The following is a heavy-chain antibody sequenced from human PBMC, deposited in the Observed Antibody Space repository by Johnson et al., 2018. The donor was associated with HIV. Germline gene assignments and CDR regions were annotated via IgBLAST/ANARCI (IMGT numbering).Heavy chain of an antibody. Sequence: VQLVESGGGLVQPGGSLRLSCAASGFTFSSYATSWVRQAPGKGLEWVGRIKSQTDGGTTDYAAPVRGSFTITRDDSKNTLYLQMNSLRAEDTALYYCARGVGLVDGMIVDAFDIWGQGTMVTVSS. CDR3: ARGVGLVDGMIVDAFDI. V-gene: IGHV3-15*01. J-gene: IGHJ3*02. CDR1: GFTFSSYA. D-gene: IGHD3-22*01. CDR2: IKSQTDGGTT.